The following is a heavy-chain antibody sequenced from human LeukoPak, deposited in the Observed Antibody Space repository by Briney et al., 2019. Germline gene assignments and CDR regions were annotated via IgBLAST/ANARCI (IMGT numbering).Heavy chain of an antibody. CDR3: ARADRRGFYGSGSYYFDY. Sequence: ASVKVSCKASGYTFTSYDINWVRQATGQGLEWMGWMNPNSGNIGYAQKFQGRVTMTRNTSISTAYMELSSLRSEDTAVYYCARADRRGFYGSGSYYFDYWGQGTLVTVSS. D-gene: IGHD3-10*01. V-gene: IGHV1-8*01. CDR1: GYTFTSYD. J-gene: IGHJ4*02. CDR2: MNPNSGNI.